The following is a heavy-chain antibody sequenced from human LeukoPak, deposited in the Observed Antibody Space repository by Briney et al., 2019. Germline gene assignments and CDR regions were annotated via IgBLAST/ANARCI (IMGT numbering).Heavy chain of an antibody. Sequence: ASVKVSCKASGYTFTGYYMHWVRQAPGQGLEWMGWINPGSGATNCAQRFHGRVTMTRDTSISTVYMELSRLRSDDTAVNYCARSPDILTGENFDYWGQGTLVTVSS. CDR3: ARSPDILTGENFDY. CDR2: INPGSGAT. J-gene: IGHJ4*02. CDR1: GYTFTGYY. D-gene: IGHD3-9*01. V-gene: IGHV1-2*02.